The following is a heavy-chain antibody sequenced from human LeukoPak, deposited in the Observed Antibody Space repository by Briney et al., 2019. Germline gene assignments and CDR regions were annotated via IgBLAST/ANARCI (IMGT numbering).Heavy chain of an antibody. Sequence: PGGSLRLSCAASGFTFSSYAMSWVRQAPGKGLEWVSAISGSGGSTYYADSVKGRFTISRDNSKNTLYLQMNSLRAEDTAVYYCAKVGYYYDSSGYYGDAFDIWGQGTMVTVSS. CDR2: ISGSGGST. CDR1: GFTFSSYA. V-gene: IGHV3-23*01. D-gene: IGHD3-22*01. J-gene: IGHJ3*02. CDR3: AKVGYYYDSSGYYGDAFDI.